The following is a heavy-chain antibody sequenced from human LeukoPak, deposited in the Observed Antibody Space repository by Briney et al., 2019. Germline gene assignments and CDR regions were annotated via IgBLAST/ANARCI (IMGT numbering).Heavy chain of an antibody. Sequence: SETLSLTCAVYGGSFSGYYWSWLRQPPGKGLEWIGEINHSGSTNYNPSLKSRVTISVDTSKNQFSLKLSSVTAADTAVYYCARGVSSSPFDYWGQGTLVTVSS. J-gene: IGHJ4*02. CDR1: GGSFSGYY. V-gene: IGHV4-34*01. CDR3: ARGVSSSPFDY. D-gene: IGHD6-13*01. CDR2: INHSGST.